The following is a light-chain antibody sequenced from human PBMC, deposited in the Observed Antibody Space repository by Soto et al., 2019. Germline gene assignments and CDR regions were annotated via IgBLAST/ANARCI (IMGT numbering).Light chain of an antibody. CDR1: SSNIGAGYD. J-gene: IGLJ2*01. CDR2: GNS. Sequence: QSVLTQPPSVSGAPGQRVTISCTGSSSNIGAGYDVHWYLQLPGTAPKLLIYGNSNRPSGVPDRFSGSKSGTSASLAITGLQAEDEADYYCQSYDSSLSVVVFGGGTQLTVL. V-gene: IGLV1-40*01. CDR3: QSYDSSLSVVV.